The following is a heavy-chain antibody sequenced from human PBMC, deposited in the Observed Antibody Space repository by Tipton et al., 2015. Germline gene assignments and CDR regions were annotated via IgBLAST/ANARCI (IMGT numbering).Heavy chain of an antibody. CDR1: AFTVSAHY. CDR3: ARDCQINSCYYYGMDV. V-gene: IGHV3-53*01. D-gene: IGHD2-2*01. Sequence: VQLVQSGGGLIQPGGSLRLSCSASAFTVSAHYMSWVRQAPGKGLEWVSIIYSDDKTYYADSVKGRFTISRDISKNTLYLQMHSVRVEDTAVYYCARDCQINSCYYYGMDVWGQGTTVTVSS. CDR2: IYSDDKT. J-gene: IGHJ6*02.